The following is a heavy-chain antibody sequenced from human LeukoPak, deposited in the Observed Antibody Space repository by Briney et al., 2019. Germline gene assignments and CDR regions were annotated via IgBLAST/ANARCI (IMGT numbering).Heavy chain of an antibody. CDR2: INPNSGGT. V-gene: IGHV1-2*02. D-gene: IGHD1-26*01. Sequence: ASVTVSCKASGYTFTVYYMHWVRQAPGQGLEWMGWINPNSGGTNYAQKFQGSVTMTTDTSISTAYMELSRLKSDDTAVYYCARGGRYSGRYYADWFDPWGEGTLVTVSS. J-gene: IGHJ5*02. CDR1: GYTFTVYY. CDR3: ARGGRYSGRYYADWFDP.